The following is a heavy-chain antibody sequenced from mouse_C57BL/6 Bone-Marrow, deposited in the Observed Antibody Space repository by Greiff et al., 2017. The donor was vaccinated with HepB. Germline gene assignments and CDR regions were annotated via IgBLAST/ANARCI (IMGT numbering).Heavy chain of an antibody. CDR3: TRGYGYDGTLELGGVFAY. J-gene: IGHJ3*01. CDR2: IRNKANNHAT. CDR1: GFTFSDAW. D-gene: IGHD2-2*01. Sequence: EVQRVESGGGLVQPGGSMKLSCAASGFTFSDAWMDWVRQSPEKGLEWVAEIRNKANNHATYYAESVKGRFTISRDDSKSSVYLQMNSLRAEDTGIYYWTRGYGYDGTLELGGVFAYWGQGTLVTVSA. V-gene: IGHV6-6*01.